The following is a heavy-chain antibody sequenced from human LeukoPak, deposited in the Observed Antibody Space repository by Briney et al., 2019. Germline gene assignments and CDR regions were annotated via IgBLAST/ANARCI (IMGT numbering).Heavy chain of an antibody. J-gene: IGHJ6*02. CDR2: ISYDGSNK. V-gene: IGHV3-30*18. CDR1: GFTFSSYG. CDR3: AKDRAGETTGTTSETYYYYYYGMDV. D-gene: IGHD1-1*01. Sequence: GGSLRLSCAASGFTFSSYGMHWVRQAPGKGLEWVAVISYDGSNKYYADSVKGRFTISRDNSKNTLYLQMNSLRAEDTAVYYCAKDRAGETTGTTSETYYYYYYGMDVWGQGTTVTVSS.